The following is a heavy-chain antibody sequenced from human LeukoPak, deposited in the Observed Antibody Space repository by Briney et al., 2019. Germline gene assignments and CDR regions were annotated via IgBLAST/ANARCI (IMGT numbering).Heavy chain of an antibody. D-gene: IGHD3-10*01. Sequence: GGSLRLSCGASGFTFGTYWMHWVRQAPGKGLVWVSGINSDGGTTTYADSVKGRSTISGDNAKNTLYLQMNNLRAEDTAIYYCATDYYVSGSYYRLFYWGQGTLVTVSS. CDR3: ATDYYVSGSYYRLFY. CDR1: GFTFGTYW. J-gene: IGHJ4*02. V-gene: IGHV3-74*01. CDR2: INSDGGTT.